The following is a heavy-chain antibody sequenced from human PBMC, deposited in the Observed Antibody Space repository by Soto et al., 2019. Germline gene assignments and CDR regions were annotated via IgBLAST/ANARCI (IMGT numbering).Heavy chain of an antibody. CDR2: IFQSGST. J-gene: IGHJ4*02. V-gene: IGHV4-4*02. Sequence: QVQLQESGPGLVKPSGTLSLTCAVSGGSIRSNNWWSWVRQPPGKGLEWIGEIFQSGSTHYNPSLKTRFTISVDKSNNRVSLRLSSVTAADTAVYYCARVYSGSYSDYWGQGTLVTVSS. CDR3: ARVYSGSYSDY. CDR1: GGSIRSNNW. D-gene: IGHD1-26*01.